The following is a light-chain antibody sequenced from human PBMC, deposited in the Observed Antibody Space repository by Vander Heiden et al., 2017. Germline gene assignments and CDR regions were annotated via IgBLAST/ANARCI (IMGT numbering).Light chain of an antibody. CDR2: VAS. CDR1: QGIGND. CDR3: LQHNEWPLT. V-gene: IGKV1-17*01. Sequence: DTQITQSSPSPSASVGDRVTITRRASQGIGNDLGWYQQKPGEAPRSLIYVASTRQSGIPSRFSGSGSGTEFTLTISRLQPEDFATYYCLQHNEWPLTFGQGTKVEIK. J-gene: IGKJ1*01.